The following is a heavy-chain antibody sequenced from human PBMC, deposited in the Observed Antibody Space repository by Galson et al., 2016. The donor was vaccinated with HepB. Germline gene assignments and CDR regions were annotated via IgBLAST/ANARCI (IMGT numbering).Heavy chain of an antibody. CDR2: IYSGGAT. J-gene: IGHJ4*02. V-gene: IGHV3-66*01. Sequence: SLRLSCAASGFTVSNNYMRWVRQAPGKGLEWISLIYSGGATYYADSVKGRFTISRDNSKNTPYLQMNSLRVEDTAVYYCARNPTGNYVGGQGTLVTVSS. CDR1: GFTVSNNY. CDR3: ARNPTGNYV. D-gene: IGHD1-7*01.